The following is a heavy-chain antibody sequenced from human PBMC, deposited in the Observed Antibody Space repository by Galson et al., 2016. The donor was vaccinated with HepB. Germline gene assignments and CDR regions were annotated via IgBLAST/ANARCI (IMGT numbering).Heavy chain of an antibody. D-gene: IGHD3-10*01. V-gene: IGHV1-69*13. CDR3: ARVDYYGSGTHYYFDY. J-gene: IGHJ4*02. Sequence: SVKVSCKASGGTFSSYAINWMRQAPGQGLEWTGGIIPMFGRANYAQRFQGKVTITADESTGTAYMEMSSLGSDDTAVYYCARVDYYGSGTHYYFDYWGQGTLVTVSS. CDR2: IIPMFGRA. CDR1: GGTFSSYA.